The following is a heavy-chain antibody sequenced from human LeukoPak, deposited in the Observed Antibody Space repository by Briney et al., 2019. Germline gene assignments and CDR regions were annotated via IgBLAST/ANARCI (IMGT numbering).Heavy chain of an antibody. V-gene: IGHV4-39*01. CDR2: IYYSGST. CDR1: GGSISSSSYY. CDR3: ARYSVATSPDY. Sequence: SETLSLTCTVSGGSISSSSYYWGWIRQPPGKGLEWIGSIYYSGSTYYNPSLKSRVTISVDTSKNQFSLKLSSVTAADTAVYYCARYSVATSPDYWGQGTLVTVSS. D-gene: IGHD5-12*01. J-gene: IGHJ4*02.